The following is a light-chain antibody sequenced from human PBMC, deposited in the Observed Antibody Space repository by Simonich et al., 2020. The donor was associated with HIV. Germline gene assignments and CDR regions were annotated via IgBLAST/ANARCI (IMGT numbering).Light chain of an antibody. CDR2: DAS. Sequence: EIVLTQSPATLSLSPGERATLFCRASQSVSSYLAWYQQKPGQAPRLLIYDASNRATGIPARFSGSGSGTDFTLTISSLEPEDFAVYYCQQRSGWPPITFGQGTRLEIK. CDR1: QSVSSY. J-gene: IGKJ5*01. V-gene: IGKV3-11*01. CDR3: QQRSGWPPIT.